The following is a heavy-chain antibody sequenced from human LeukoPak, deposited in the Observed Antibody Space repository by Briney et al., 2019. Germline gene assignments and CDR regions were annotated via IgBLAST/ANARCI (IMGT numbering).Heavy chain of an antibody. V-gene: IGHV4-59*08. J-gene: IGHJ4*02. CDR3: ARHAGGYSFDY. Sequence: PSDTLSVTCTVSGDSLSDYYWSWIRQPPAKGLEWIGCFYNIESANYNHSLKRRATISVDRPNRQYSLKLTSMAAADTAVYYCARHAGGYSFDYWGQGTLVTVSS. D-gene: IGHD5-18*01. CDR2: FYNIESA. CDR1: GDSLSDYY.